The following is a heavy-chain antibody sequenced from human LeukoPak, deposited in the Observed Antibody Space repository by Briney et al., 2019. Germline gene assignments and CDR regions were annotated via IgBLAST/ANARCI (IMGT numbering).Heavy chain of an antibody. CDR2: MSYDASNK. D-gene: IGHD4-23*01. CDR1: GFTFSSYA. V-gene: IGHV3-30-3*01. J-gene: IGHJ4*02. Sequence: GGSLRLSCEASGFTFSSYAMHWVRQAPGKGLEWVAVMSYDASNKYYTDSVKGRFTISRDNSKNMLYLQMDSLRVEDTAVYHCAREEYGGVYFDYWGQGTLVTVSS. CDR3: AREEYGGVYFDY.